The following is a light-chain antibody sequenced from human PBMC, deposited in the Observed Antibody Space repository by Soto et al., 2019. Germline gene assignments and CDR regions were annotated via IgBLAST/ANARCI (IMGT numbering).Light chain of an antibody. CDR2: GAS. CDR1: QSVSSSY. CDR3: QQYGSSPLYT. J-gene: IGKJ5*01. Sequence: EIXLTQSPGTLSLSPGERATLSCRASQSVSSSYLAWYQQKPGQAPRLLIYGASSRATGIPDRFSGSGSGTDFTLTISRLEPEDFAVYYCQQYGSSPLYTFGQGTRLEIK. V-gene: IGKV3-20*01.